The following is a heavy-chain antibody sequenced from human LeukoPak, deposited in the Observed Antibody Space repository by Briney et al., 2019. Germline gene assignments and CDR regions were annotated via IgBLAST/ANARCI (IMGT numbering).Heavy chain of an antibody. Sequence: ASVKVSCKASRYTFTVYYMQWVRQAPGQGLEWMGWINPSSGGTNYAQKFQGRVTMTRDTSISTVYMELSRLRSDDTAMYYCARDSSSGWSYSVYWGQGTLVTVSS. CDR2: INPSSGGT. CDR1: RYTFTVYY. J-gene: IGHJ4*02. V-gene: IGHV1-2*02. D-gene: IGHD6-19*01. CDR3: ARDSSSGWSYSVY.